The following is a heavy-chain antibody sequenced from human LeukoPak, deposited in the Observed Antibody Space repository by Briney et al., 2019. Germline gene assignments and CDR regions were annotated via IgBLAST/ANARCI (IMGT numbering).Heavy chain of an antibody. Sequence: MASETLSLTCTVSGGSISSYYWSWIRQPPGKGLEWIGYIYYSGSINYNPSLKSRVTISVDTSKNQFSLKLSSVTAADTAVYYCATIPKGSSGWFSEDYWGQGTLVTVSS. CDR1: GGSISSYY. CDR3: ATIPKGSSGWFSEDY. CDR2: IYYSGSI. J-gene: IGHJ4*02. D-gene: IGHD6-19*01. V-gene: IGHV4-59*01.